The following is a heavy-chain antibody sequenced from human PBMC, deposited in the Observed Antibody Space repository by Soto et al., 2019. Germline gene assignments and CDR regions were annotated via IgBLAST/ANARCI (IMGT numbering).Heavy chain of an antibody. CDR2: ISSSSSTI. Sequence: PGGSLRLSCAASGFTFSSYSMNWVRQAPGKGLEWVSYISSSSSTIYYADSVKGRFTISRDNAKNSLNLQMNSLRAEDTAVYYCARGRIAAAGRWFDPWGQGTLVTVSS. CDR1: GFTFSSYS. CDR3: ARGRIAAAGRWFDP. V-gene: IGHV3-48*01. D-gene: IGHD6-13*01. J-gene: IGHJ5*02.